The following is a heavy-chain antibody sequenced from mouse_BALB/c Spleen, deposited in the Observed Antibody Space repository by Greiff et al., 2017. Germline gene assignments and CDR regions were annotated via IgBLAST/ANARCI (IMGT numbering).Heavy chain of an antibody. CDR1: GYAFSSSW. Sequence: VKLVESGPELVKPGASVKISCKASGYAFSSSWMNWVKQRPGQGLEWIGRIYPGDGDTNYNGKFKGKATLTADKSSSTAYMQLSSLTSVDSAVYFCARSGTRGYFDYWGQGTTLTVSS. CDR2: IYPGDGDT. CDR3: ARSGTRGYFDY. D-gene: IGHD4-1*01. J-gene: IGHJ2*01. V-gene: IGHV1-82*01.